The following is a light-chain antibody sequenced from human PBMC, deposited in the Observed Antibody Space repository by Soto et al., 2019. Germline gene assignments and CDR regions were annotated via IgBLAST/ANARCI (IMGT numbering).Light chain of an antibody. J-gene: IGKJ1*01. V-gene: IGKV1-33*01. CDR1: QDISNY. CDR3: QQYYSLPRT. CDR2: DAS. Sequence: DIHMTQSPSSLSASVGDRGTITCQASQDISNYLNWYQQKPGKAPKLLIYDASNLETGVPSRFSGSGSGTDFTLTISCLQSEDFATYYCQQYYSLPRTFGQGTKVDI.